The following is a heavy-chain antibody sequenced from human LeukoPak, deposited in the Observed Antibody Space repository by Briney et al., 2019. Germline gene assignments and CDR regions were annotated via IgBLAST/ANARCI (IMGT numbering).Heavy chain of an antibody. D-gene: IGHD5-18*01. CDR2: IIPIFGTA. V-gene: IGHV1-69*13. Sequence: ASVKVSCKASGGTFSSYAISWVRQAPGQGLEWMGGIIPIFGTANYAQKFQGRVTITADESTSTAYMELSSLRSEDTAVYYCARDLGTAMRFGGVYYFDYWGQGTLVTVSS. J-gene: IGHJ4*02. CDR1: GGTFSSYA. CDR3: ARDLGTAMRFGGVYYFDY.